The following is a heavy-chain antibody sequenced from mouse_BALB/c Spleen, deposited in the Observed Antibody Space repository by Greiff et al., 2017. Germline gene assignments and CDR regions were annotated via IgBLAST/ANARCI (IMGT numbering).Heavy chain of an antibody. D-gene: IGHD1-1*01. Sequence: EVKLMESGPGLVKPSQSLSLTCTVTGYSITSDYAWNWIRQFPGNKLEWMGYISYSGSTSYNPSLKSRISITRDTSKNQFFLQLNSVTTEDTATYYCARGVLLYYFDYWGQGTTLTVSS. V-gene: IGHV3-2*02. J-gene: IGHJ2*01. CDR1: GYSITSDYA. CDR3: ARGVLLYYFDY. CDR2: ISYSGST.